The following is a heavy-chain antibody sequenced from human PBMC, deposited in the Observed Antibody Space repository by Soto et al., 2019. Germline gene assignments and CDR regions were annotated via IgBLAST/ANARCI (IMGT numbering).Heavy chain of an antibody. CDR1: GYTFTSYA. D-gene: IGHD6-13*01. CDR3: ARGAAAGTGYYYSGMDV. J-gene: IGHJ6*02. Sequence: QVQLVQSGAEVKKPGASVKVSCKASGYTFTSYAMHWVRQAPGQRLEWMGWINAGNGNTKYSQKFQGRVTITRDTSASTAYMELSSLRSEDTAVYYCARGAAAGTGYYYSGMDVWGQGTTVTVSS. CDR2: INAGNGNT. V-gene: IGHV1-3*01.